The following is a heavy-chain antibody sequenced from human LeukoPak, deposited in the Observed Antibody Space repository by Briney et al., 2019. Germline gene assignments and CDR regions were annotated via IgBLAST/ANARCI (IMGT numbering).Heavy chain of an antibody. CDR1: GFTFSSYS. CDR2: ISSSSSYI. D-gene: IGHD3-22*01. CDR3: AREGYYYDSSGYSDI. V-gene: IGHV3-21*01. J-gene: IGHJ3*02. Sequence: GGSLRLSCAASGFTFSSYSMNWVRQAPGKGLEWVSSISSSSSYIYYADSVKGRFTISRDNAKNSLYLQMNSLRAEDTAVYYCAREGYYYDSSGYSDIWGQGTMVTVSS.